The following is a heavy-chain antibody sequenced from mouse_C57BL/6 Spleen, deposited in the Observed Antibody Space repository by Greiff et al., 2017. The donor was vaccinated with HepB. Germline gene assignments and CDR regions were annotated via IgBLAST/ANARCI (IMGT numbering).Heavy chain of an antibody. Sequence: QVQLQQSGAELVRPGASVKLSCKASGYTFTDYYINWVKQRPGQGLEWIARIYPGSGNTYYNEKFKGKATLTAEKSSSTAYMQLSSLTSEDSAVYVCAVFITPQNGYFDVWGTGTTVTVSS. CDR1: GYTFTDYY. CDR2: IYPGSGNT. J-gene: IGHJ1*03. D-gene: IGHD1-1*01. CDR3: AVFITPQNGYFDV. V-gene: IGHV1-76*01.